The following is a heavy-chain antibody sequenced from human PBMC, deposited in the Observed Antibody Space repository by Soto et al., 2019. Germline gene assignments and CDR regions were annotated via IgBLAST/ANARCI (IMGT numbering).Heavy chain of an antibody. CDR3: ARADRKVLLWFGRLNDYGMDV. J-gene: IGHJ6*02. Sequence: ASVKVSCKASGYTFTGYYMHWVRQAPGQGLEWMGWINPNSGGTNYAQKFQGWVTMTRDTSISTAYMELSRLRSDDTAVYYCARADRKVLLWFGRLNDYGMDVWGQGTTVTVSS. D-gene: IGHD3-10*01. CDR2: INPNSGGT. CDR1: GYTFTGYY. V-gene: IGHV1-2*04.